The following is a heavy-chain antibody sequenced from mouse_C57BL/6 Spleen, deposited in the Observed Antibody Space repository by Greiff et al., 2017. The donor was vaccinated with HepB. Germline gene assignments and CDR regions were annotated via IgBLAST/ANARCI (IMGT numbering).Heavy chain of an antibody. J-gene: IGHJ1*03. V-gene: IGHV5-4*01. D-gene: IGHD1-1*01. Sequence: EVQGVESGGGLVKPGGSLKLSCAASGFTFSSYAMSWVRQTPEKRLEWVATISDGGSYTYYPDNVKGRFTISRDNAKNNLYLQMSHLKSEDTAMYYCARAGRLYGSSNWYFDVWGTGTTVTVSS. CDR3: ARAGRLYGSSNWYFDV. CDR1: GFTFSSYA. CDR2: ISDGGSYT.